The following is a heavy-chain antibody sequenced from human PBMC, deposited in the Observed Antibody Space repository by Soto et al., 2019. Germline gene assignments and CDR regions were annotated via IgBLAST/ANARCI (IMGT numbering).Heavy chain of an antibody. D-gene: IGHD2-2*02. CDR1: GGTFSSYA. V-gene: IGHV1-69*13. Sequence: ASVKVSCKASGGTFSSYAISWVRQAPGQGLEWMGGIIPIFGTANYAQKFQGRVTITADESTSTAYMELSSLRSEDTAVYYCAREIRHRLGYCSSTSCYTGWFDPWGQGTLVSVSS. CDR2: IIPIFGTA. J-gene: IGHJ5*02. CDR3: AREIRHRLGYCSSTSCYTGWFDP.